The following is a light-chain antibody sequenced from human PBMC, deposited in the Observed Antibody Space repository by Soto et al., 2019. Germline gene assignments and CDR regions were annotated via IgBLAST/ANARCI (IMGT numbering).Light chain of an antibody. V-gene: IGLV2-8*01. Sequence: HSALTQPPSASGSPGQSVTISCTGTSSDVGGYNFVSWYQQHPGKVPKPVIYEVTKRPSGVPDRFSGSKSGNTASLTVSGLLPDDEADYYCSSFGGGNKVLFGGGTQLTVL. CDR2: EVT. CDR1: SSDVGGYNF. CDR3: SSFGGGNKVL. J-gene: IGLJ3*02.